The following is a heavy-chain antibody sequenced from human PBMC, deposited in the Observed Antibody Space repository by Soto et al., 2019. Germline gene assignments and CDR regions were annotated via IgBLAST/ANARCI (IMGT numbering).Heavy chain of an antibody. J-gene: IGHJ6*02. Sequence: QVQLVESGGGVVQPGRSLRLSCAASGFTFSSYAMHWVRQAPGKGLEWVAVISYDGSNKYYADSVKGRFTISRDNSKNTLYLQMNSLRAEATAVYYCASQQWLDHYYYYYGMDVWGQGTTVTVSS. CDR1: GFTFSSYA. D-gene: IGHD6-19*01. V-gene: IGHV3-30-3*01. CDR2: ISYDGSNK. CDR3: ASQQWLDHYYYYYGMDV.